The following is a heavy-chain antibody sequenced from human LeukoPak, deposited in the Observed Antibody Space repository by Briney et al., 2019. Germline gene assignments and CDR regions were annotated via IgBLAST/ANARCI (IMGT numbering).Heavy chain of an antibody. CDR1: GFTFSNYW. CDR2: VNSDGSDT. Sequence: GGSLRLSCAASGFTFSNYWMHWVRQAQGKGLVWVSRVNSDGSDTIYADSVKGRCTISRDNAENTVFLQMNSLRVEDTAVYYCARGGYGHGFDIWGQGTMVTVSS. J-gene: IGHJ3*02. D-gene: IGHD5-18*01. CDR3: ARGGYGHGFDI. V-gene: IGHV3-74*01.